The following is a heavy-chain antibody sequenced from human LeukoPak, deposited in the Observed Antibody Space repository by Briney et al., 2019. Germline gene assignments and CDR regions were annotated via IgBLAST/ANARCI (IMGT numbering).Heavy chain of an antibody. Sequence: GGSLRLSCAASGFTVSSNYMSWVRQAPGKGLEWVSVIYSGGSTYYADSVKGRFTISRDNSKNTQYLQMNSLRAEDTAVYYCAGLSFVGYGSDYWGQGTLVTVSS. CDR2: IYSGGST. J-gene: IGHJ4*02. D-gene: IGHD3-16*01. CDR3: AGLSFVGYGSDY. V-gene: IGHV3-66*04. CDR1: GFTVSSNY.